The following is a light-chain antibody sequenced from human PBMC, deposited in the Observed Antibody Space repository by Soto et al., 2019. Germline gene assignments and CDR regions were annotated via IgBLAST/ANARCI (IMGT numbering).Light chain of an antibody. Sequence: QAVRTQSPSASASLGASVKLTCTLRSGHSIYAIAWHEQQQEKGPRYLMKINSDGSHSKGDGIPDRFSGSSSGAERYLTISSLQSEDEADYYCQTWGTGIQVFGGGTKLTVL. J-gene: IGLJ2*01. CDR3: QTWGTGIQV. CDR1: SGHSIYA. V-gene: IGLV4-69*01. CDR2: INSDGSH.